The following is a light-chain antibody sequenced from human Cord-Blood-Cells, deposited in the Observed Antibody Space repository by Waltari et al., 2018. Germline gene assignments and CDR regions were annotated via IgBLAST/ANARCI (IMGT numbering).Light chain of an antibody. V-gene: IGLV2-14*01. CDR1: RSDAGGYNY. CDR2: DVS. J-gene: IGLJ2*01. CDR3: SSYTSSSTYVV. Sequence: QSALTPPASVSGSPGQSITISCTGTRSDAGGYNYVSWYQQPPGKAPKLMIYDVSKRPSGVSNRFSGSKSGNTASLTISGLQAEDEADYYCSSYTSSSTYVVFGGGTKLTVL.